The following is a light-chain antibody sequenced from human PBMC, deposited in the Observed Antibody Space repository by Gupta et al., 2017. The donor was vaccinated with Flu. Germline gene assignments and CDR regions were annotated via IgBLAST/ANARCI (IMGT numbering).Light chain of an antibody. CDR2: EVN. Sequence: QTITSASSGSSSDIGAYVSSYQQHPRGVPKLMICEVNTRPSGSSTRFSDAKTGNTTSLTISGRQDDDEADYYYRTYTSGSTPWVFGGGTKLTVL. J-gene: IGLJ3*02. CDR1: SSDIGAY. V-gene: IGLV2-14*01. CDR3: RTYTSGSTPWV.